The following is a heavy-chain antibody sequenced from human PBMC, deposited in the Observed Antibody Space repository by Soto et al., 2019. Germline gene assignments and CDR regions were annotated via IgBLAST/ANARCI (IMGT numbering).Heavy chain of an antibody. CDR2: MNSGGRS. CDR3: ATMAGTPYYFDY. Sequence: EVQLLESGGGLVQPGGSLRLSCAASGFTFSNYSMSWVRQAPGKGLEWVSGMNSGGRSYYADSVKGRFTISRDTSKNMLYLQMNSLRADDTAVYYCATMAGTPYYFDYWGQGTLVTVSS. D-gene: IGHD6-19*01. CDR1: GFTFSNYS. J-gene: IGHJ4*02. V-gene: IGHV3-23*01.